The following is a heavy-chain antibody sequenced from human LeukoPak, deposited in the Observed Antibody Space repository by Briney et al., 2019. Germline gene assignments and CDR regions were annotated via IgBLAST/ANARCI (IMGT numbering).Heavy chain of an antibody. CDR1: GFTFSNYA. D-gene: IGHD3-9*01. J-gene: IGHJ4*02. V-gene: IGHV3-30*04. CDR2: ISYDDSNK. Sequence: PGGSLRLSCAASGFTFSNYALHWVRQAPGKGLEWVAVISYDDSNKFYADSVRGRFTISRDNSKNTLFLQMNSLRPEDTAVYYCARGPDYDILADYFDYWGQGTLVTASS. CDR3: ARGPDYDILADYFDY.